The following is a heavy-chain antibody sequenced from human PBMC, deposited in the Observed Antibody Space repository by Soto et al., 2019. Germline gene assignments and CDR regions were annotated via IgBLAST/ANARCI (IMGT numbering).Heavy chain of an antibody. CDR1: GFTFSSYG. V-gene: IGHV3-30*18. D-gene: IGHD3-22*01. CDR3: GKVSTYYYDSTFDY. J-gene: IGHJ4*02. CDR2: ISYDGNYK. Sequence: GGSLRLSCAASGFTFSSYGMHWVRQAPGKGLEWVAIISYDGNYKHHADTVKGRFTISRDNSKNTLYLQMNSLRAEDTAVYYCGKVSTYYYDSTFDYWGQGTLVTVSS.